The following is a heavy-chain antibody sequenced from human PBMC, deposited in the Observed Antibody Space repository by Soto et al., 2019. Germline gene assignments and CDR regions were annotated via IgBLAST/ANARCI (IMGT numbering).Heavy chain of an antibody. CDR3: AREQWLVTPYYYYGMDV. V-gene: IGHV3-21*01. J-gene: IGHJ6*02. D-gene: IGHD6-19*01. Sequence: PGGSLRLSCAASGFSFSRYSMHWVRQAPGKGLEWVSSIHSSSRYIYYAGSVKGRLTISRDNSKNTLYLQMNSLRAEDTAVYYCAREQWLVTPYYYYGMDVWGQGTTVTVSS. CDR1: GFSFSRYS. CDR2: IHSSSRYI.